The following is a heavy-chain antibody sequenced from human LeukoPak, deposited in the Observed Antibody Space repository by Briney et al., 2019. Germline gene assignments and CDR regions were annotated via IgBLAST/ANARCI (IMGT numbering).Heavy chain of an antibody. J-gene: IGHJ6*02. D-gene: IGHD3-22*01. CDR1: GGSFSGYY. CDR2: INHSGST. Sequence: TSETLSLTCAVYGGSFSGYYWSWIRQPPGKGLEWIGEINHSGSTNYNPSLKSRVTISVDTSKNQFSLKLSPVTAADTAVYYCARGSPPITMIVVTTLGYYGMDVWGQGTTVTVSS. V-gene: IGHV4-34*01. CDR3: ARGSPPITMIVVTTLGYYGMDV.